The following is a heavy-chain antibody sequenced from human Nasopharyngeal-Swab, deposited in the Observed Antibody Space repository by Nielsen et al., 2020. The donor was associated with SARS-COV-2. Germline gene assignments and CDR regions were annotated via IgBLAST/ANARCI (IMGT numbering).Heavy chain of an antibody. J-gene: IGHJ4*02. Sequence: SETLSLTCTVSGGSISSSSYYWGWIRQPPGKGLEWIGYIYYSGSTNYNPSLKSRVTISVDTSKNQFSLKLSSVTAADTAVYYCARSGGDFWSGYTDYWGQGTLVTVSS. D-gene: IGHD3-3*01. CDR3: ARSGGDFWSGYTDY. V-gene: IGHV4-61*05. CDR1: GGSISSSSYY. CDR2: IYYSGST.